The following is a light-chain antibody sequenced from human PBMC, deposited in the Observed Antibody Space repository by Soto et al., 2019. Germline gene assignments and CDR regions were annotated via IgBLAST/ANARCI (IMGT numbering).Light chain of an antibody. CDR3: QQRGKWPPLIT. CDR1: QSVGTY. CDR2: DAS. J-gene: IGKJ5*01. V-gene: IGKV3-11*01. Sequence: EIVLTQSPPTLSLSPGERATLSCRASQSVGTYLAWYQQKPGQAPRLLIYDASNRATGIPARFSGSGSGTDFTLTISSLEPEDFAVYYCQQRGKWPPLITFGQGTRLEVK.